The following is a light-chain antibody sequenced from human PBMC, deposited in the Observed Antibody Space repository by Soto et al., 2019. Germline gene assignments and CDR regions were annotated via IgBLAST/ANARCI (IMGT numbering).Light chain of an antibody. V-gene: IGKV1-5*01. CDR1: QSVSYR. CDR3: QHYNDYPWT. CDR2: DAS. J-gene: IGKJ1*01. Sequence: DIQMTQSPSTLSASVGDRVTITCRASQSVSYRLAWYQQKPGKAPKLLIYDASSLHAGVPSRFSGSGSGTEFTLTITSLQPDDFATYYCQHYNDYPWTFGQGTKVDIK.